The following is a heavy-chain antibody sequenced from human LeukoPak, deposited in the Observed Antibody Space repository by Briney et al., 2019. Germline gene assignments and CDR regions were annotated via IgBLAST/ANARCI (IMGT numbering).Heavy chain of an antibody. V-gene: IGHV3-13*01. D-gene: IGHD5-18*01. J-gene: IGHJ4*02. CDR1: GFTLGSHD. CDR2: IASGFQI. Sequence: GGSLRLSCTASGFTLGSHDMHWVRQTTGEGLQWVAAIASGFQIFYAGSVKGRFTVSSEDAKKSLYLQMNSLRAGDTAVYYCVREARGYHYTYFDYWGQGTLVTVSS. CDR3: VREARGYHYTYFDY.